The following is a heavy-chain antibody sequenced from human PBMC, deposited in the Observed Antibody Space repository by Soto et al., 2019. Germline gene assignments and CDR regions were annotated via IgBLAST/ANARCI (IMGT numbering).Heavy chain of an antibody. V-gene: IGHV4-59*01. D-gene: IGHD2-15*01. CDR1: GGPIRSYY. J-gene: IGHJ6*03. CDR3: ARHYCSGGSCYLDYYYYMDV. Sequence: SETLSLTCTVSGGPIRSYYWSWIRQPPGKGLEWIGYIYYSGSTNYNPSLKSRVTISVDTSKNQFSLKVSSVTAADTAVYYCARHYCSGGSCYLDYYYYMDVWGKGTTVTVSS. CDR2: IYYSGST.